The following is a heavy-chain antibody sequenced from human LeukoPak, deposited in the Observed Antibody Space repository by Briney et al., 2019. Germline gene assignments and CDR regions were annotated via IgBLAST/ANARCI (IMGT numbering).Heavy chain of an antibody. Sequence: GGSLRLSCAASGFTFSSNSMNWVRQAPGKGLEWISYISDSSSSIYYADSVEGQFTITRDNARNSLYLQMNSLRAEDTAVYYCARDGPVGGHDYWGQGTLVIVSS. V-gene: IGHV3-48*04. J-gene: IGHJ4*02. D-gene: IGHD1-26*01. CDR1: GFTFSSNS. CDR3: ARDGPVGGHDY. CDR2: ISDSSSSI.